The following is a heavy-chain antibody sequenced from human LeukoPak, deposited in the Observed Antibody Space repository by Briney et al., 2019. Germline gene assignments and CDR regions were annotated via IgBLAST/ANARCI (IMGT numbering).Heavy chain of an antibody. CDR3: TSEDQGGFDY. CDR2: IWYDGSNK. Sequence: PGGSLRLSCAASGFTFSSYGMHWVRQAPGKGLEWVAVIWYDGSNKFYADSVKGRFTISRDNSKNTLYLQMNSLRAEDTAVYYCTSEDQGGFDYWGRGTLVTVSS. V-gene: IGHV3-33*01. D-gene: IGHD1-26*01. J-gene: IGHJ4*02. CDR1: GFTFSSYG.